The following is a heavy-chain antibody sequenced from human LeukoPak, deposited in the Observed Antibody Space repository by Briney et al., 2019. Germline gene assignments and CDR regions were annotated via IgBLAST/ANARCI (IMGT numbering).Heavy chain of an antibody. D-gene: IGHD1-26*01. CDR2: ISYDGSSK. Sequence: GGSLRLSCAASGFTFSNYAILWVRQAPGKGLEWVAVISYDGSSKNFADSVKGRFTISRDNAKNTLYLQMNSLRAEDTAVYYCGRDLGGRSGYWGQGTLVTVSS. V-gene: IGHV3-30-3*01. CDR1: GFTFSNYA. CDR3: GRDLGGRSGY. J-gene: IGHJ4*02.